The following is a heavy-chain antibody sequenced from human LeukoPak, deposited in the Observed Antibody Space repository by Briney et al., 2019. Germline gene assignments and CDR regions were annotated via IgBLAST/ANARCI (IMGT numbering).Heavy chain of an antibody. V-gene: IGHV3-48*02. CDR2: ISIGSSTI. CDR1: GFTFTSYS. Sequence: PGGSLRLSCAASGFTFTSYSMNWVRQAPGKGLEWASYISIGSSTIYYGDSVEGRFTISRDNAKNSLYLQMNSLRDEHTAVYYCARFRSGSSCLDYWGQGTLVTVSS. J-gene: IGHJ4*02. D-gene: IGHD2-15*01. CDR3: ARFRSGSSCLDY.